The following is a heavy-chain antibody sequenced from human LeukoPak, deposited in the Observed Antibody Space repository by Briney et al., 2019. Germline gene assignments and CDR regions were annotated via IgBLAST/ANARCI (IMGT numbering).Heavy chain of an antibody. CDR2: ISSSSSTI. J-gene: IGHJ4*02. Sequence: GGSLRLSCAASGFTFSSYSMNWVRQAPGKGLEWVSYISSSSSTIYYADSVKGRFTISRDNAKNSLYLQMNSLRAEDTAVYYCAKDERYSYGYFPFDYWGQGTLVTVSS. V-gene: IGHV3-48*01. CDR1: GFTFSSYS. CDR3: AKDERYSYGYFPFDY. D-gene: IGHD5-18*01.